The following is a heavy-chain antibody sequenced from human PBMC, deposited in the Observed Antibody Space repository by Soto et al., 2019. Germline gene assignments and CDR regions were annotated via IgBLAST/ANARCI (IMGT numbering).Heavy chain of an antibody. V-gene: IGHV1-3*01. J-gene: IGHJ6*02. D-gene: IGHD3-9*01. CDR1: GDTFTSYA. Sequence: ASVKVSCKASGDTFTSYAMHWVRQAPGQRLEWMGWINAGNGNTKYSQKFQGRVSITRDTSASTAYMELSSLRSEDTAVYYCARAYYDILTDNNYYGMDVWGQGTTVTVSS. CDR2: INAGNGNT. CDR3: ARAYYDILTDNNYYGMDV.